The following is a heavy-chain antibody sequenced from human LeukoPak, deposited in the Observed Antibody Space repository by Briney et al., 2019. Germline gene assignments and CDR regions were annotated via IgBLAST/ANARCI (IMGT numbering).Heavy chain of an antibody. CDR1: GFTFSSYW. Sequence: PGGSLRLSCAASGFTFSSYWMHWVRQAPGKGLVWVSRINSDGSSTSYADSVKGRFTIYRDNAKNTLYLQMNSLRAEDTAVYYCARDLSVTNDFWSGETPKLNNWFDPWGQGTLVTVSS. V-gene: IGHV3-74*01. CDR2: INSDGSST. D-gene: IGHD3-3*01. J-gene: IGHJ5*02. CDR3: ARDLSVTNDFWSGETPKLNNWFDP.